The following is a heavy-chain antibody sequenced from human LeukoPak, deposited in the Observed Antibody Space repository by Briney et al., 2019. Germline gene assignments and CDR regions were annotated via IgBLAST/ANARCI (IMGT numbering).Heavy chain of an antibody. Sequence: SETLPLTCAVYGGSFSGYYWSWIRQPPGKGLEWIGEINHSGSTNYNPSLKSRVTISVDTSKNQFSLKLSSVTAADTAVYYCARFHIVGEYNWNDARSDYWGQGTLVTVSS. CDR3: ARFHIVGEYNWNDARSDY. CDR2: INHSGST. J-gene: IGHJ4*02. V-gene: IGHV4-34*01. D-gene: IGHD1-1*01. CDR1: GGSFSGYY.